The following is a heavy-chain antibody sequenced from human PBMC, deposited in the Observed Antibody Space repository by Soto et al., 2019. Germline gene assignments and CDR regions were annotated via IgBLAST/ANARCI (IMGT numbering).Heavy chain of an antibody. CDR2: ISYDGSNK. V-gene: IGHV3-30*18. D-gene: IGHD3-22*01. Sequence: PGGSLRLSCAASGFTFSSYGMHWVRQAPGKGLEWVAVISYDGSNKYYEDSVKGRFTISRDNSKNTLYLQMNSLRAEDTVVYYCAKFSSDSHGPPFDYWGQGTLVTVSS. CDR1: GFTFSSYG. CDR3: AKFSSDSHGPPFDY. J-gene: IGHJ4*02.